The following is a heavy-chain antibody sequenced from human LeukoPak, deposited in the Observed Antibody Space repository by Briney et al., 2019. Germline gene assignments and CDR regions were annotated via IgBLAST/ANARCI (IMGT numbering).Heavy chain of an antibody. D-gene: IGHD6-13*01. Sequence: PGGSLRLSCAASGFTFNSYSVNWVRQAPGKGLEWVSYISGSGSTTYYADSVKGRFTVSRDNAKNSLYLQMNSLRVEDTAVYYCAKFRGYGDQDAFDIWGQGTMVTVSS. CDR2: ISGSGSTT. V-gene: IGHV3-48*04. J-gene: IGHJ3*02. CDR3: AKFRGYGDQDAFDI. CDR1: GFTFNSYS.